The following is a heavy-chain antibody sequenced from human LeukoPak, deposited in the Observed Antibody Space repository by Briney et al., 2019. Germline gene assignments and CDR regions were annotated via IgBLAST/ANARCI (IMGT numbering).Heavy chain of an antibody. CDR1: GFTFSSYS. D-gene: IGHD3-10*01. Sequence: GGSLRLSCAASGFTFSSYSMNWVRQAPGKGLEWVSSISSSSSYIYYADSVKGRFTISRDNAKNSLYLQMNSLRAEDTAVYYCARTGRKGYGSGTYDYWGQGTLVTVSS. CDR2: ISSSSSYI. CDR3: ARTGRKGYGSGTYDY. V-gene: IGHV3-21*04. J-gene: IGHJ4*02.